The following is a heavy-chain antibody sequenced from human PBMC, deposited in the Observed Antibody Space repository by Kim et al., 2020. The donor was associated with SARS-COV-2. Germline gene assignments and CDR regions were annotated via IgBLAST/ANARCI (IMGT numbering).Heavy chain of an antibody. J-gene: IGHJ6*02. CDR2: IYSGGTT. CDR1: DFTVTTNY. V-gene: IGHV3-53*01. D-gene: IGHD3-16*01. CDR3: ARDMSHLYGMDV. Sequence: GGSLRLSCAASDFTVTTNYMSWVRQAPGKGLEWVSVIYSGGTTYYADSVKGRSTISRDNSKNTMYLQMDSLRAEDTGVYYCARDMSHLYGMDVWGQGTTVTVSS.